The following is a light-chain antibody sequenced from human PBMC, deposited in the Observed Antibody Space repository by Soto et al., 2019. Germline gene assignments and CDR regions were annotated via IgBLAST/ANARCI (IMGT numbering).Light chain of an antibody. CDR1: QSISSY. CDR2: AAS. CDR3: HQSYSTPAYT. V-gene: IGKV1-39*01. Sequence: DIQMTQSPSSLSASVGDRVTITCRASQSISSYLNWYQQKPGKAPKLLIYAASSLQSGVPSRFSGSGSGTDFTLTISSLQPEDFATYYCHQSYSTPAYTFGQGTKLEIK. J-gene: IGKJ2*01.